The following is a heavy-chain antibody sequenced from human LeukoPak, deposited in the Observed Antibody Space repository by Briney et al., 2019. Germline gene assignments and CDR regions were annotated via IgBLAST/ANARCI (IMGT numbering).Heavy chain of an antibody. V-gene: IGHV3-33*01. CDR3: AGTAMVTGKYYYYGMDV. Sequence: GALRLSCAASGFTFSSYGMHWVRQAPGKGLEWVAVIWYDGSNKYYADSVKGRFTISRDNSKNTLYLQMNSLRAEDTAVYYCAGTAMVTGKYYYYGMDVWGQGTTVTVSS. CDR2: IWYDGSNK. D-gene: IGHD5-18*01. CDR1: GFTFSSYG. J-gene: IGHJ6*02.